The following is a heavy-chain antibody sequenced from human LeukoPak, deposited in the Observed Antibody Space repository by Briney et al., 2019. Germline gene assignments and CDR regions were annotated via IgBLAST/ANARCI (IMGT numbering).Heavy chain of an antibody. D-gene: IGHD1-1*01. J-gene: IGHJ4*02. CDR2: IYYTGST. V-gene: IGHV4-31*03. CDR3: ARGLPGARIPYHFDS. CDR1: GDSMSNGGYF. Sequence: SETLSFTCTVSGDSMSNGGYFWSWIRQHPGKGLEWIGYIYYTGSTTYNPSLQSRVTISVDTSKNNFSLRLNPVTAADTAVYFCARGLPGARIPYHFDSWGQGTLVAVSS.